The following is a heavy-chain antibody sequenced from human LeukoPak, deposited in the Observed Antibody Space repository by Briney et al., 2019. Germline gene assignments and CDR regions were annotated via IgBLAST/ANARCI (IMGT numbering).Heavy chain of an antibody. J-gene: IGHJ4*02. CDR1: GFTFSDYE. CDR3: ARGGLDRGYFDY. Sequence: GGSLRLSCAASGFTFSDYEMNWVRQAPGKGLEWLSHISVSGTTIHYADSVEGRFTISRDNAKNSLYLQMNSLRAEDTAVYYCARGGLDRGYFDYWGQGTLVTVSS. CDR2: ISVSGTTI. V-gene: IGHV3-48*01. D-gene: IGHD1-14*01.